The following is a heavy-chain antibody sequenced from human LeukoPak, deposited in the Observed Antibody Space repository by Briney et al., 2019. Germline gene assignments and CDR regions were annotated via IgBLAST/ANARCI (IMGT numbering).Heavy chain of an antibody. CDR3: ASSGYLD. CDR2: IYYSGST. J-gene: IGHJ4*02. V-gene: IGHV4-59*12. D-gene: IGHD3-22*01. CDR1: GGSISSYX. Sequence: PSEXXSXXCTVSGGSISSYXWSWLXQPPGKGLEWVGYIYYSGSTNYNPSLKSRVTISVDTSKNQFSLKLSSVTAADTAVYYCASSGYLDWGQGTLVTVSS.